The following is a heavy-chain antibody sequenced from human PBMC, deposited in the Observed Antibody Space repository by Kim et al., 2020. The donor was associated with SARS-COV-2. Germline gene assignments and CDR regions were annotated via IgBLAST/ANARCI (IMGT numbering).Heavy chain of an antibody. CDR2: INPNSGGT. V-gene: IGHV1-2*02. J-gene: IGHJ6*02. D-gene: IGHD5-18*01. Sequence: ASVKVSCKASGYTFTGYYMHWVRQAPGQGLEWMGWINPNSGGTNYAQKFQGRVTMTRYTSISTAYMELSRLRSDDTAVYYCARSGGYSYGSFHYYYYYGMDVWGQGTTVTVSS. CDR1: GYTFTGYY. CDR3: ARSGGYSYGSFHYYYYYGMDV.